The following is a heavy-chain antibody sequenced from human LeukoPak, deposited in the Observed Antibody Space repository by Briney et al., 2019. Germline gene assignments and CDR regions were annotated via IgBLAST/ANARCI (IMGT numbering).Heavy chain of an antibody. J-gene: IGHJ4*02. D-gene: IGHD3-3*01. CDR3: ARGFNDFWSGSQLEY. Sequence: GGSLRLSCAASGFIFGGYAMHWVRQAPGKGLQWLAVISYDGGKTYYADSVEGRFTISRDNSKSTVYLEINSLRSEDTAIYYCARGFNDFWSGSQLEYWGQGTLVTVSS. V-gene: IGHV3-30-3*01. CDR1: GFIFGGYA. CDR2: ISYDGGKT.